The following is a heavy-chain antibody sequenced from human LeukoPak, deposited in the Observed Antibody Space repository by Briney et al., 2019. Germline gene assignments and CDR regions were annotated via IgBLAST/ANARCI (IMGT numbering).Heavy chain of an antibody. Sequence: GGSLRLSCAASGFTFSSYGMHWVRKAPGKGLEWVAVIWYDGSNKYYADSVKGRFTISRDNSKNTLYLQMNSLRAEDTAVYYCARAKYSYGLYYFDYWGQGTLVTVSS. D-gene: IGHD5-18*01. CDR3: ARAKYSYGLYYFDY. V-gene: IGHV3-33*01. J-gene: IGHJ4*02. CDR1: GFTFSSYG. CDR2: IWYDGSNK.